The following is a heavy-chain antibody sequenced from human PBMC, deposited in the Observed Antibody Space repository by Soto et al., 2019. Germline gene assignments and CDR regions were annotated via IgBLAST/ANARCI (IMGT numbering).Heavy chain of an antibody. CDR3: VRESGIVVDAEYSQH. V-gene: IGHV1-2*02. D-gene: IGHD3-22*01. J-gene: IGHJ1*01. Sequence: ASVKVSCKASGYTFSGQYMRWVRQAPGQGFEWMGWINPKSGGTKYAQKFQGRVTMTRDTSISTAYMELSRLKSDDTAVYYCVRESGIVVDAEYSQHWGQGTLVTVSS. CDR1: GYTFSGQY. CDR2: INPKSGGT.